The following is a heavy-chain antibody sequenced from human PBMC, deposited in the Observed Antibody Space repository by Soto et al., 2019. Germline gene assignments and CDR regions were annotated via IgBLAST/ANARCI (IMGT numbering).Heavy chain of an antibody. D-gene: IGHD5-18*01. CDR2: ISYDGSLQ. J-gene: IGHJ4*02. CDR1: GFAFSSYG. V-gene: IGHV3-30*13. CDR3: VSDRGYGHATVPYS. Sequence: QAQLVESGGGVVQPGRSLRLSCAASGFAFSSYGMHWVRQAPGTGLEWVAVISYDGSLQHYADSVKGRFTISRDNSKNRVLPQISSLRAEDTAVYYCVSDRGYGHATVPYSWGQGTLASVSS.